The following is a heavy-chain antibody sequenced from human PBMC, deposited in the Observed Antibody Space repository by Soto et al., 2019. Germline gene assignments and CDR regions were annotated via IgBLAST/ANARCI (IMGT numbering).Heavy chain of an antibody. J-gene: IGHJ4*02. CDR2: IYYSGTT. CDR1: GYSISSSNW. Sequence: QVQLQESGPGLVKPSDTLSLTCAVSGYSISSSNWWGWIRQPPGKGLEWIGYIYYSGTTYYNPSLKSXDTXSXVTSKNQFSLKLTSVTAVDTAVYYCARREIQGPIDYWGPGTLVTVSS. CDR3: ARREIQGPIDY. D-gene: IGHD1-26*01. V-gene: IGHV4-28*01.